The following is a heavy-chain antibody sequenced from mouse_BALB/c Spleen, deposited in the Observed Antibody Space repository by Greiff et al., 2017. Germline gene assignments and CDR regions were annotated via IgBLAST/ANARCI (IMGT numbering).Heavy chain of an antibody. CDR2: ISDGGSYT. CDR1: GFTFSDYY. D-gene: IGHD2-14*01. J-gene: IGHJ4*01. V-gene: IGHV5-4*02. CDR3: ARENRYEAMDY. Sequence: EVQVVESGGGLVKPGGSLKLSCAASGFTFSDYYMYWVRQTPEKRLEWVATISDGGSYTYYPDSVKGRFTISRDNAKNNLYLQMSSLKSEDTAMYYCARENRYEAMDYWGQGTSVTVSS.